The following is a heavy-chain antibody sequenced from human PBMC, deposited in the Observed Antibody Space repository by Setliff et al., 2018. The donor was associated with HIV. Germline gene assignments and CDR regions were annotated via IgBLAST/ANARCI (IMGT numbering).Heavy chain of an antibody. CDR3: VRDSSWIVYS. Sequence: ASVKVSCKTSGYTYTTSGISWVRQAPGQGLEWMGWINIYSGNTNYAQKFQGRVTMTTDTSTSTAYMELRSLISDDTAVYYCVRDSSWIVYSWGQGTLVTVSS. CDR2: INIYSGNT. V-gene: IGHV1-18*01. J-gene: IGHJ4*02. CDR1: GYTYTTSG. D-gene: IGHD2-2*03.